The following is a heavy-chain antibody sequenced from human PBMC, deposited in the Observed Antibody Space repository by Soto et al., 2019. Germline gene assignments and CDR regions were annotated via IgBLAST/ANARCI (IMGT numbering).Heavy chain of an antibody. V-gene: IGHV3-74*01. Sequence: GGSLRLSCAASGFTFSSYGMHWVRQAPGKGLVWVSRINSDGSSTSYADSVKGRFTISRDNAKNTLYLQMNSLRAEDTAVYYCARERAGRGFKNWFDPWGQGTLVTVSS. D-gene: IGHD6-19*01. CDR2: INSDGSST. CDR1: GFTFSSYG. J-gene: IGHJ5*02. CDR3: ARERAGRGFKNWFDP.